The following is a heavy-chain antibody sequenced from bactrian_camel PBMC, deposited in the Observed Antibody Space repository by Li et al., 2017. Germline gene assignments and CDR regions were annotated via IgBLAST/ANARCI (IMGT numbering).Heavy chain of an antibody. Sequence: DVQLVESGGGLVQPGGSLRLSCTTSLFIFSSSYFSWVRQAPGKGLEWVASISGDGSDTYYADSMKGRFTIARDNAANTLYLQMSSLKSEDTAHYYCAHGLTRCLFWGQGTQVTVS. J-gene: IGHJ4*01. CDR1: LFIFSSSY. CDR3: AHGLTRCLF. V-gene: IGHV3S2*01. CDR2: ISGDGSDT.